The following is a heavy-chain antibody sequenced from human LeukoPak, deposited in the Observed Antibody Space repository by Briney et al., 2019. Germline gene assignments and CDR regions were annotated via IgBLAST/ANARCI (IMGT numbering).Heavy chain of an antibody. CDR1: GYTFTSYG. Sequence: ASVKVSCKASGYTFTSYGISWVRQAPGQGLEWMGWISAYNGNTNYAQKLQGRVTMTTDTSTSTAYMELRSLRSDDTAVYYCASGYYDSSGYYSLDYWGQGTLVTVSS. V-gene: IGHV1-18*01. D-gene: IGHD3-22*01. J-gene: IGHJ4*02. CDR3: ASGYYDSSGYYSLDY. CDR2: ISAYNGNT.